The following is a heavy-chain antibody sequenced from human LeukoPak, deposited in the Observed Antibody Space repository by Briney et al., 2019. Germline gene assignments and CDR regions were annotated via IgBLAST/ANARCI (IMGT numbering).Heavy chain of an antibody. CDR2: ISAYNGNT. D-gene: IGHD2-15*01. CDR1: GYTFTSYG. Sequence: ASVKVSCKASGYTFTSYGISWVRQAPGQGLEWMGWISAYNGNTNYAQKLQGRVTMTTDTSTSTAYTELRSLRSDDTAVYYCARDRVEGDIVVVVAAKNWFDPWGQGTLVTVSS. V-gene: IGHV1-18*01. CDR3: ARDRVEGDIVVVVAAKNWFDP. J-gene: IGHJ5*02.